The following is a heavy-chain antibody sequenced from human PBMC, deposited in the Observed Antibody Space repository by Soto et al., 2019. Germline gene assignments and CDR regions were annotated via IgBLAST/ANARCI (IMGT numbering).Heavy chain of an antibody. D-gene: IGHD1-7*01. CDR3: ARAMGPPNWNLKWFDP. CDR1: GYTFTGYY. J-gene: IGHJ5*02. CDR2: INPNSGGT. Sequence: ASVKVSCKASGYTFTGYYMHWVRQAPGQGLEWMGWINPNSGGTNYAQKFQGRVTMTRDTSISTAYMELSRLRSDDTAVYYCARAMGPPNWNLKWFDPWGQGTLVTVSS. V-gene: IGHV1-2*02.